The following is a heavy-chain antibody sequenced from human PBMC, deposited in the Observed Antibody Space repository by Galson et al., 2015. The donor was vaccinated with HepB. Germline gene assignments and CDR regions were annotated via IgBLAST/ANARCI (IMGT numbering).Heavy chain of an antibody. D-gene: IGHD5-12*01. J-gene: IGHJ4*02. Sequence: SLRLSCAASGFAFSSYAMSWVRQAPGKGLEWVSAISGSGGSTYYADSVKGRFTISRDNSKNTLYLQMNSLRAEDTAVYYCARAYSGYDLYYFDYWGQGTLVTVSS. CDR3: ARAYSGYDLYYFDY. V-gene: IGHV3-23*01. CDR1: GFAFSSYA. CDR2: ISGSGGST.